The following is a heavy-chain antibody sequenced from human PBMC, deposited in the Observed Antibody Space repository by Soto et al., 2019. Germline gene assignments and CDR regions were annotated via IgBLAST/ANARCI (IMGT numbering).Heavy chain of an antibody. CDR2: ISAHNGNT. J-gene: IGHJ4*02. D-gene: IGHD1-1*01. V-gene: IGHV1-18*01. Sequence: QVHLVQSGAEVKKSGASVKVSCKGSGYDFTTYGITWVRQAPGQGLEWMAWISAHNGNTDYAQKLQGRVTVPRDTSTSTAYMELRSLRSDDTAVYYCARGRYGDYWGQGALVTVSS. CDR3: ARGRYGDY. CDR1: GYDFTTYG.